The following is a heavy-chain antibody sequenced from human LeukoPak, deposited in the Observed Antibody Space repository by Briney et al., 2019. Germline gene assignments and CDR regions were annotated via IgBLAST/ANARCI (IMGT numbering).Heavy chain of an antibody. CDR2: INWNGGST. CDR3: ARWRTWPGELFTFDY. Sequence: PGGSLRLSCAASGFTFDDYTMSWVRQAPGKGLEWVSGINWNGGSTGYVDSVKGRFTISRDNAKNSLYLQMNSLRAEDTAVYYCARWRTWPGELFTFDYWGQGTLVTVSS. J-gene: IGHJ4*02. V-gene: IGHV3-20*04. CDR1: GFTFDDYT. D-gene: IGHD3-10*01.